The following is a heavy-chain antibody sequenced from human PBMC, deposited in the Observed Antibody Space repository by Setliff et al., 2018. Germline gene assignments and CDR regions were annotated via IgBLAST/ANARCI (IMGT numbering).Heavy chain of an antibody. CDR1: GFTFSRYW. CDR3: FGAGTCSY. D-gene: IGHD3-10*01. V-gene: IGHV3-74*01. J-gene: IGHJ4*02. Sequence: GGSLRLSCAASGFTFSRYWMYWVHQVPGKGLVWVSRINPDGSITNYADSVKGRFTISRDNAKNSLSLQMNNLRTEDTAVYYCFGAGTCSYWGQGTLVTVSS. CDR2: INPDGSIT.